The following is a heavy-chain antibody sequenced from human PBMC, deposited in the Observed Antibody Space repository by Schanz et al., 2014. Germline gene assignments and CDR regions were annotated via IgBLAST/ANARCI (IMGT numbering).Heavy chain of an antibody. V-gene: IGHV1-18*01. CDR1: GYTFTSHG. J-gene: IGHJ4*02. CDR3: ARDGVDAAAGGNY. Sequence: QVQLVQSGAEVKKPGASVKVSCKASGYTFTSHGISWVRQAPGQGLEWMGWINSANGNTKYSHRFQGRVTMTRDTSTSTVYMELSSLRSEDTAVYYCARDGVDAAAGGNYWGQGTLVTVSS. CDR2: INSANGNT. D-gene: IGHD6-13*01.